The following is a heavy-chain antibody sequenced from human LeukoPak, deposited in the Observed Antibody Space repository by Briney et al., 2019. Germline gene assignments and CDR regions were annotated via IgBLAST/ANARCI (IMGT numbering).Heavy chain of an antibody. Sequence: PGGSLRLSCAASGFTFSNYAMHWVRQAPGKGLEWVAVISYDGSNKYYADSVKGRFTISRDSSKNTLHLQMNSLRAEDTAVYYCARAPHYSNYGPYYYGMDVWGQGTTVTVSS. V-gene: IGHV3-30-3*01. CDR1: GFTFSNYA. J-gene: IGHJ6*02. CDR2: ISYDGSNK. D-gene: IGHD4-11*01. CDR3: ARAPHYSNYGPYYYGMDV.